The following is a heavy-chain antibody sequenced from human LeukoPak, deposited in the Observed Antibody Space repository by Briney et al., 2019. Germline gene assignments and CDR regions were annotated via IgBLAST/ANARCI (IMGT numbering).Heavy chain of an antibody. CDR1: GFTFSSYS. CDR2: ISSSSYI. D-gene: IGHD3-9*01. J-gene: IGHJ5*02. V-gene: IGHV3-21*01. Sequence: GGSLRLSCAASGFTFSSYSMNWVRQAPGKGLEWVSSISSSSYIYYADSVKGRFTISRDNAKNSLYLQMNSLRAEDTAVYYCARSYYDILTGYPKNNWFDPWGQGTLVTVSS. CDR3: ARSYYDILTGYPKNNWFDP.